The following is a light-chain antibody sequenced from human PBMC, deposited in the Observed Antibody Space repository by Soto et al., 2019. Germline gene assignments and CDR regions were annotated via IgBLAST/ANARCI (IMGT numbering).Light chain of an antibody. Sequence: DIQMTQSPSAMSASVGDRVTITCRASQGISNYVAWFQQKPGKVPKRLTYAASSLESGVPPRFRGSGSGTEFTLTISSLQPDDFETYYCLQHDSYPLTLGGGTKVDIK. CDR2: AAS. CDR3: LQHDSYPLT. J-gene: IGKJ4*01. CDR1: QGISNY. V-gene: IGKV1-17*03.